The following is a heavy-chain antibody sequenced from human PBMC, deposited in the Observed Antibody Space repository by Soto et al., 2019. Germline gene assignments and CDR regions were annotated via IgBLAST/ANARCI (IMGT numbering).Heavy chain of an antibody. CDR1: GGSISSYY. J-gene: IGHJ3*02. D-gene: IGHD3-10*01. CDR3: ARLVYGSGVDI. Sequence: SETLSLTCTVSGGSISSYYWSWIRQPPGKGLEWIGYIYYSGSTNYNPSLKSRVTISVDTSKNQFSLKLSSVTAADTAVYYCARLVYGSGVDIWGQGTMVTVSS. V-gene: IGHV4-59*01. CDR2: IYYSGST.